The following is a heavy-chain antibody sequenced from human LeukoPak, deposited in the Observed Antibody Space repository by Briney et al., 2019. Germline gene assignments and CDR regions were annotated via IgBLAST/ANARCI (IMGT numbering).Heavy chain of an antibody. CDR2: IYYRGNT. V-gene: IGHV4-39*07. CDR3: ARVGVRTYCGSGCYSDYFDS. J-gene: IGHJ4*02. Sequence: SETLSLTCSVTGDFFSGSTSDWAWLRQPPGKGLEWIGNIYYRGNTHYSPSLESRVTISVDTSKNQFSLRLNSVTAADTAVYYCARVGVRTYCGSGCYSDYFDSWGQGTLVTVSS. D-gene: IGHD2-21*02. CDR1: GDFFSGSTSD.